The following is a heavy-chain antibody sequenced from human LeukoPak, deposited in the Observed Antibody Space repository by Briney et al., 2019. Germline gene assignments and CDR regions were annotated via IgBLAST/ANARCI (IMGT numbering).Heavy chain of an antibody. D-gene: IGHD1-14*01. V-gene: IGHV3-48*04. Sequence: GSLRLSCAASGFTFSSYRMNWVRQAPGKGLEWVSYITSRGSTIYYADSVKGRFTISRDNAKNSLYLQMNSLRAEDTAVYYCARDLNHYYGMDVWGQGTTVTVSS. J-gene: IGHJ6*02. CDR3: ARDLNHYYGMDV. CDR1: GFTFSSYR. CDR2: ITSRGSTI.